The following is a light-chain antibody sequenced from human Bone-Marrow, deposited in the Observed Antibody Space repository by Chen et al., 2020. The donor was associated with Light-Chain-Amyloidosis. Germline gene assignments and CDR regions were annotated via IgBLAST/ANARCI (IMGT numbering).Light chain of an antibody. CDR3: QSTDSSGTSEVI. CDR2: RDT. Sequence: SYELTQPPSVSVSPGQTARITCSGDDLPTKYAYWYQQKPGQAPVLVIHRDTERPSAISERFPGSSAGTTATLTISGVQAEDEADYHCQSTDSSGTSEVIFGGGTKLTAL. CDR1: DLPTKY. V-gene: IGLV3-25*03. J-gene: IGLJ2*01.